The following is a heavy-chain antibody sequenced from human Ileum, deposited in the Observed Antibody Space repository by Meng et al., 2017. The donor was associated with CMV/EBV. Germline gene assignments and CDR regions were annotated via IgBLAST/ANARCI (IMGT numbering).Heavy chain of an antibody. CDR3: SRGEDAYKSGRY. J-gene: IGHJ4*02. V-gene: IGHV4-34*01. D-gene: IGHD5-24*01. CDR2: IHPSGST. Sequence: QVQLAQWGAGLLKPSETLSLTCAVFGGSSSGYYLNWIRQPPGKGLEWIGEIHPSGSTIYNPSLKNRVSISLDTSRNQFSLRLTSVTAADTAVYYCSRGEDAYKSGRYWGQGTLVTVSS. CDR1: GGSSSGYY.